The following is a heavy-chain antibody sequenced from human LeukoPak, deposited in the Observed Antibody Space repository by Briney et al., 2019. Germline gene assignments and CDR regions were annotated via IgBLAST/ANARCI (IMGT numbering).Heavy chain of an antibody. V-gene: IGHV4-59*01. J-gene: IGHJ2*01. CDR2: IYYSGST. CDR3: ARLRWLPVSVVYFDL. Sequence: SETLSLTCTVSGGSISSYYWSWIRQPPGKGLEWIGYIYYSGSTNYNPSLKSRVTISVDTSKNQFSLKLSSVTAADTAVYYCARLRWLPVSVVYFDLWGRGTLVTVSS. CDR1: GGSISSYY. D-gene: IGHD3-10*01.